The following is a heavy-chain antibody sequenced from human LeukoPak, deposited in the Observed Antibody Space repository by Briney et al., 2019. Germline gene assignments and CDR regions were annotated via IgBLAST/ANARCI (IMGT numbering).Heavy chain of an antibody. V-gene: IGHV3-48*02. D-gene: IGHD1-26*01. Sequence: GGSLRLSCAASGFTFSRYTMNWVRQAPGKGLEWVSHISTSGGAMYYADSVKGRFTISRDNAKDSLYLQMNSLRDEDTAVYYCASSGSYRFDYWGQGTLVTVSS. CDR2: ISTSGGAM. CDR1: GFTFSRYT. CDR3: ASSGSYRFDY. J-gene: IGHJ4*02.